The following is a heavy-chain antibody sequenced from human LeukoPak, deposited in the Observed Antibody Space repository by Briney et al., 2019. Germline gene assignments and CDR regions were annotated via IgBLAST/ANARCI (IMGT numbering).Heavy chain of an antibody. Sequence: SVKVSCKASGGTFSSYAISWVRQAPGQGLEWMGGIIPIFGTANYAQKFQGRVTITTDESTSTAYMELSSLRSEDTAVYYCARGDGDSTPYYYYMDVWGKGTTVTVSS. V-gene: IGHV1-69*05. CDR1: GGTFSSYA. CDR2: IIPIFGTA. D-gene: IGHD4-17*01. J-gene: IGHJ6*03. CDR3: ARGDGDSTPYYYYMDV.